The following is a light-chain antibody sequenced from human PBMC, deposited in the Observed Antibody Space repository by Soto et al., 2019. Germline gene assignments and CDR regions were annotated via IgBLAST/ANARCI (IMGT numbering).Light chain of an antibody. J-gene: IGLJ1*01. V-gene: IGLV2-14*01. CDR3: TSYTSSSPYV. CDR2: EVS. Sequence: QSVRTQPASVSVSPGQSITRSCTGTSSDVGGYNYVSWYQQHPGKAPKLMIYEVSNRPSGVSNRFSGSKSGNTASLTISGLQAEDEADYYCTSYTSSSPYVFGTGTKVTVL. CDR1: SSDVGGYNY.